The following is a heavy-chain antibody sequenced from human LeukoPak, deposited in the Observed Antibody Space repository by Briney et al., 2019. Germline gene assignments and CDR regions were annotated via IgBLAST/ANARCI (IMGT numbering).Heavy chain of an antibody. CDR1: GGSISSYY. CDR3: ARGPNYYYSSGFNY. Sequence: ASETLSLTCTVSGGSISSYYWSWIRQPAGKGLEWIGRIYTSGSTNYNPSLKSRVTMSVDTSKNQFSLKLSSVTAADTAVYYCARGPNYYYSSGFNYWGQGTLVTVSS. J-gene: IGHJ4*02. D-gene: IGHD3-22*01. CDR2: IYTSGST. V-gene: IGHV4-4*07.